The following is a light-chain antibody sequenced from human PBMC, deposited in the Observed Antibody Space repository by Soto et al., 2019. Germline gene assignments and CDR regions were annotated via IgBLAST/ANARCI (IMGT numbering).Light chain of an antibody. CDR1: QSVSSN. Sequence: IVMPQYPAPLSVSPGESATLSCRASQSVSSNLAWHQQKPGQAPRILMYDASTRATGISARFSGSGSGTEFTLTISSLQSEDFAVYYCQQYHNWPITFGQGTRLAIK. CDR3: QQYHNWPIT. J-gene: IGKJ5*01. CDR2: DAS. V-gene: IGKV3-15*01.